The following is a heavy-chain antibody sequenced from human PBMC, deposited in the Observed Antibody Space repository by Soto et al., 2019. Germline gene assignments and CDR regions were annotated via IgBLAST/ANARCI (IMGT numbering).Heavy chain of an antibody. V-gene: IGHV3-7*01. Sequence: GGSLRLSCAASGFTFSSYWMSWVRQAPGKGLEWVTNIKQDGSEKYYVDSVKGRFTISRDNAKNSLYLQMNSLRAEDTAVYYCARDLLYYDSSGYYYADAFDIWGQGTMVTVS. J-gene: IGHJ3*02. CDR3: ARDLLYYDSSGYYYADAFDI. D-gene: IGHD3-22*01. CDR2: IKQDGSEK. CDR1: GFTFSSYW.